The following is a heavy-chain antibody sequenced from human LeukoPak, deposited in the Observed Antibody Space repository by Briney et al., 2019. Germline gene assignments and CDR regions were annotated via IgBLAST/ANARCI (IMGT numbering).Heavy chain of an antibody. D-gene: IGHD4-17*01. Sequence: GGSLRLSCAASEFTFSNFAMSWVRPAPGKGLEWVGRIKSKTDGGTTDYAAPVKGRFTISRDDSKNTLYLQMSSLKTEDTAVYYCTAATVTTSPTYYYYGMDVWGQGTTVTVSS. J-gene: IGHJ6*02. CDR3: TAATVTTSPTYYYYGMDV. CDR1: EFTFSNFA. CDR2: IKSKTDGGTT. V-gene: IGHV3-15*01.